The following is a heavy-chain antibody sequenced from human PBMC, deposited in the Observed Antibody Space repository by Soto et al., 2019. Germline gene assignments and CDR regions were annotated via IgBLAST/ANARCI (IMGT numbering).Heavy chain of an antibody. CDR3: ARGLYRMVRGVMIRRSERTTLGH. CDR2: IIPIFGTA. D-gene: IGHD3-10*01. CDR1: GGTFISYA. J-gene: IGHJ4*02. Sequence: SVKVSCKASGGTFISYAIIWVRQAPGQGLEWMGGIIPIFGTANYAQKFQGRVTITADESTSTAYMELSSLRSEDTAVYYCARGLYRMVRGVMIRRSERTTLGHWGQGTLVTV. V-gene: IGHV1-69*13.